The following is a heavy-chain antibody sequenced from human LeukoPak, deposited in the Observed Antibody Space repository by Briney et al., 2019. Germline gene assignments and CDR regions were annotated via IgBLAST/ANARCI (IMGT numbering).Heavy chain of an antibody. CDR2: ISSSGSTI. J-gene: IGHJ4*02. CDR3: AGAGDWWRAARPEHPDY. Sequence: PGGSLRLSRAASGFTFSDYYMSWIRQAPGKGLEWVSYISSSGSTIYYADSVKGRFTISRDNAKNSLYLQMNSLRAEDTAVYYCAGAGDWWRAARPEHPDYWGQGTLVTVSS. V-gene: IGHV3-11*04. CDR1: GFTFSDYY. D-gene: IGHD6-6*01.